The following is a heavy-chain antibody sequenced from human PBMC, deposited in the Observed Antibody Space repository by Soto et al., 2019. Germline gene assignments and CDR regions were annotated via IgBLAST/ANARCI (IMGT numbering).Heavy chain of an antibody. J-gene: IGHJ6*02. CDR1: GFNFDEYT. Sequence: GGSLRLSCAASGFNFDEYTMHGVRQAPGKGLEWVSVISGSGGITYYEDSVKGRFTISRDNAKNTLYLQMNSLRAEDTAVYYCAKGLLIMVRKVIIPPQYYYGMDVWGQGTTVTVSS. CDR2: ISGSGGIT. CDR3: AKGLLIMVRKVIIPPQYYYGMDV. D-gene: IGHD3-10*01. V-gene: IGHV3-23*01.